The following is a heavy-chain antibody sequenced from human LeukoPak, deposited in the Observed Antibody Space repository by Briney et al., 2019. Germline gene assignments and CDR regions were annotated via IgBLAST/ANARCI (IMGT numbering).Heavy chain of an antibody. Sequence: GGSLRLSCAASGFTFSSHFMNWVRQAPGKGLEWVSLSSPGTDTYYADSVKGRFTISRDNASNSLYLQMNSLSAEDTAVYYCAREAKVGGALQYWGQGILVTVSS. J-gene: IGHJ4*02. V-gene: IGHV3-21*01. CDR2: SSPGTDT. D-gene: IGHD1-26*01. CDR1: GFTFSSHF. CDR3: AREAKVGGALQY.